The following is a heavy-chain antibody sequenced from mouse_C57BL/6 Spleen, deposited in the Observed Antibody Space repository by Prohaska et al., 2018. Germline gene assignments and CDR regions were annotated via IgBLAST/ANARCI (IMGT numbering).Heavy chain of an antibody. CDR2: INPNNGGT. J-gene: IGHJ4*01. CDR1: GYTFTDYT. V-gene: IGHV1-22*01. CDR3: ARSDGYFYYYAMDY. D-gene: IGHD2-3*01. Sequence: SCKASGYTFTDYTMHLVKQSHGKSLAWIGYINPNNGGTSYNQKFKGKATLTVNKSSSTAYMELRSLTSEDSAVYYCARSDGYFYYYAMDYWGQGTSVTVSS.